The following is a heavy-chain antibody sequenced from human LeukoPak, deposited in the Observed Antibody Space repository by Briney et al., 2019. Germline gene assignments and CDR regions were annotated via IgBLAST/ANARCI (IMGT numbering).Heavy chain of an antibody. CDR1: GGSISSGSYY. D-gene: IGHD3-10*01. V-gene: IGHV4-61*02. Sequence: SQTLSLTCTVSGGSISSGSYYWSWIRQPAGKGLEWIGRIYTSGSTNYNPSLKSRVTISVDTSKNQFSLKLSSVTAADTAVYYCARTYYGSGSYVLYWGQGTLVTVSS. CDR2: IYTSGST. CDR3: ARTYYGSGSYVLY. J-gene: IGHJ4*02.